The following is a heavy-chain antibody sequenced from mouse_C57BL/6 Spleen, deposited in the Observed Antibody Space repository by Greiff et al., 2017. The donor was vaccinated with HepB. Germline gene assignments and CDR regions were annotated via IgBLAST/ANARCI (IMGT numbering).Heavy chain of an antibody. Sequence: EVQLVESGGGLVQPGGSLKLSCAASGFTFSDYYMYWVRQTPEKRLEWVAYISNGGGSTYYPDTVKGRFTISRDNAKNTLYLQMSRLKSEDTAMYYCASITTVVAYYAMDYWGQGTSVTVSS. J-gene: IGHJ4*01. CDR1: GFTFSDYY. CDR3: ASITTVVAYYAMDY. D-gene: IGHD1-1*01. V-gene: IGHV5-12*01. CDR2: ISNGGGST.